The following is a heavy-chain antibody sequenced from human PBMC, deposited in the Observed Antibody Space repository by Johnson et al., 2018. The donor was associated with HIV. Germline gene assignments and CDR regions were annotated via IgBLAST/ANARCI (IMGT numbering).Heavy chain of an antibody. V-gene: IGHV3-7*05. Sequence: MLLVESGGGLVQPGGSLRLSCAASGFTFSSYWMSWVRQAPGKGLEWVANIKQDGSEKYYVDSVKVRFTISRDNAKNSLYLQMNSLRAEDTAVYYCARESDSSGYYSDAFDIWGQGTMVTVSS. D-gene: IGHD3-22*01. CDR2: IKQDGSEK. CDR1: GFTFSSYW. J-gene: IGHJ3*02. CDR3: ARESDSSGYYSDAFDI.